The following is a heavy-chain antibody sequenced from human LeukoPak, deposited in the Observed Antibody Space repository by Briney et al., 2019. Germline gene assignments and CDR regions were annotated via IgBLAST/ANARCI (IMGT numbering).Heavy chain of an antibody. J-gene: IGHJ3*02. CDR1: GFTFDDYA. V-gene: IGHV3-9*01. Sequence: QSGGSLRLSCAASGFTFDDYAMHWVRQAPGKGLEWVSGISWNSGSIGYADSVKGRFTISRGNAKNSLYLQMNSLRAEDTALYYCAKDIWGYRSSFLYYDSSGYYYVRGAFDIWGQGTMVTVSS. CDR2: ISWNSGSI. D-gene: IGHD3-22*01. CDR3: AKDIWGYRSSFLYYDSSGYYYVRGAFDI.